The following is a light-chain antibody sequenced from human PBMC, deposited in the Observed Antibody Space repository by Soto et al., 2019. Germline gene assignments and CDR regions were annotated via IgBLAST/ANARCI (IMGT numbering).Light chain of an antibody. Sequence: DIQLTQSPSFLSASVGDRVTITCRASQGISSYLAWYQQKPGKAPKLLIYAASTLQSGVPSRFIGSGSGTEFTLTISSLQPEDFATYYFQQLNSYPRTFGQGTKLEIK. CDR3: QQLNSYPRT. CDR2: AAS. V-gene: IGKV1-9*01. CDR1: QGISSY. J-gene: IGKJ2*01.